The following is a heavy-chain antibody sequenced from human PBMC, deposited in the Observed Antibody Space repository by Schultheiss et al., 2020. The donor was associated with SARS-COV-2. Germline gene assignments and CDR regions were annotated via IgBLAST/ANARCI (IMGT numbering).Heavy chain of an antibody. D-gene: IGHD1-26*01. J-gene: IGHJ5*02. CDR1: GFTFSSYG. CDR3: ARDPRVGATTWFDP. CDR2: ISGSGGST. V-gene: IGHV3-21*01. Sequence: GGSLRLSCAASGFTFSSYGMHWVRQAPGKGLEWVSVISGSGGSTYYADSVKGRFTISRDNAKNSLYLQMNSLRAEDTAVYHCARDPRVGATTWFDPWGQGTLVTVSS.